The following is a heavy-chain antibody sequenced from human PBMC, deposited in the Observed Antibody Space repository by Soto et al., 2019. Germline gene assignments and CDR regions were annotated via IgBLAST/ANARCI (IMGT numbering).Heavy chain of an antibody. CDR2: ISGGGDAA. Sequence: EVKLLESGGGLVQPGGSLTLSCAGSGFTFINDAMNWVRQAPGTGLEWFSSISGGGDAAFFGDSVRGRFTISRDKSKHTVTLQMNGLGVGYTAGYYCARKILVSTTRPDYWYFVLWGRGTLVTVSS. V-gene: IGHV3-23*01. CDR3: ARKILVSTTRPDYWYFVL. D-gene: IGHD2-2*01. CDR1: GFTFINDA. J-gene: IGHJ2*01.